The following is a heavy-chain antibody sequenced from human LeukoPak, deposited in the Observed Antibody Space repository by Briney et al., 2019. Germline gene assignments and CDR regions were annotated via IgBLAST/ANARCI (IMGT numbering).Heavy chain of an antibody. D-gene: IGHD1-26*01. CDR1: GGSISISNYY. J-gene: IGHJ4*02. V-gene: IGHV4-39*01. CDR2: ISYSGT. CDR3: ARRTSNPVGAIDY. Sequence: SETLSLTCTVSGGSISISNYYWGWIRQPPGRGLEWIGSISYSGTYYNPSLKSRLTISVDTPKNHFSLNLRSVTAADTAVYYCARRTSNPVGAIDYWGQGTLVTVSS.